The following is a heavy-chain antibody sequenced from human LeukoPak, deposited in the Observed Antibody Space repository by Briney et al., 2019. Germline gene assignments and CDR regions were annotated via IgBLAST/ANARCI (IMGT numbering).Heavy chain of an antibody. J-gene: IGHJ4*02. CDR3: AKDGDS. Sequence: GRSLRLSCAASGFTFSSYGMHWVRQAPGKGLEWVAVISYDGSNKYYADSVKGRFTISRDNSKNTLYLQMNSLRAEDTAMYYCAKDGDSWGQGTLVTVSS. CDR2: ISYDGSNK. V-gene: IGHV3-30*18. CDR1: GFTFSSYG.